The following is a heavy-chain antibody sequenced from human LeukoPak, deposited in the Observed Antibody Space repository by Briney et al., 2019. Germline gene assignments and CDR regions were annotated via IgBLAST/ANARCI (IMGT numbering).Heavy chain of an antibody. D-gene: IGHD3-22*01. CDR1: GGSISSSNW. Sequence: PSETLSLTCAVSGGSISSSNWWSWVRQPPGKGLEWIGEIYHSGSTNYNPSLKSRVTISVDKSKNQSSLKLSSVTAADTAVYYCARVNSIVVTVEGVYYFDYWGQGTLVTVSS. J-gene: IGHJ4*02. V-gene: IGHV4-4*02. CDR2: IYHSGST. CDR3: ARVNSIVVTVEGVYYFDY.